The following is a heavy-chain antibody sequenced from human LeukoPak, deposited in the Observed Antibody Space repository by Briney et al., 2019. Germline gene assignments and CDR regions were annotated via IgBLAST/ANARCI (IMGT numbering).Heavy chain of an antibody. CDR2: IIPIFGTA. V-gene: IGHV1-69*05. D-gene: IGHD3-22*01. J-gene: IGHJ4*02. Sequence: SVKVSCKASGGTFSSYAISWVRQAPGQGLEWMGRIIPIFGTANYAQKFQGRVTITTDESTSTAYMELSSLRSEETAVYYCARGHYYDSSGYYYWGQGTLVTVSS. CDR1: GGTFSSYA. CDR3: ARGHYYDSSGYYY.